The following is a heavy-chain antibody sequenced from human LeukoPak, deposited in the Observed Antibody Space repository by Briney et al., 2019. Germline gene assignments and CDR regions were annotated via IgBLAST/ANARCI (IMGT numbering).Heavy chain of an antibody. CDR2: IHKSGST. CDR3: ARDDDCSSTNCYTGGWFDP. D-gene: IGHD2-2*02. Sequence: SETLSLTCTVSGGSISRYYWSWIRQPPGKGLEWIGYIHKSGSTNYNPSLKSRVTISVDTSKNQFSLKLNSVTAADTAVYYCARDDDCSSTNCYTGGWFDPWGQGTLVTVST. J-gene: IGHJ5*02. CDR1: GGSISRYY. V-gene: IGHV4-59*01.